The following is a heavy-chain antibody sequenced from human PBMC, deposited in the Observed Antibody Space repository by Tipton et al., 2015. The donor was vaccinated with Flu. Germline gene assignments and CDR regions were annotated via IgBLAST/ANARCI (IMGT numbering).Heavy chain of an antibody. J-gene: IGHJ4*02. CDR1: GYTFTNYG. CDR2: VSAYNGHT. Sequence: QSGPEVKKPGASVKVSCKASGYTFTNYGFSWVRQAPGQGLEWMGWVSAYNGHTNYAQKFQGRVAVTTDTSTTTAYMELRSLGSDDTAVYYCARDRRSLLTGGEFDYWGQGTLATVSS. CDR3: ARDRRSLLTGGEFDY. D-gene: IGHD3-16*01. V-gene: IGHV1-18*04.